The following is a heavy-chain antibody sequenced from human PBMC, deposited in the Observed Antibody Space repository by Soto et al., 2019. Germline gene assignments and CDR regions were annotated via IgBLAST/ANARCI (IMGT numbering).Heavy chain of an antibody. J-gene: IGHJ6*02. CDR3: ARDAPLRNGMDV. D-gene: IGHD3-3*01. Sequence: QVLLVQSGAEVRKPGSSVKVSCKPSGGTFSDYAFSWVRQAPGQGLEWMGNIIPMYGRRNYAQKYQGRVTISTDESTTPVYVEMRGLSFEDTAVYFCARDAPLRNGMDVWGQGTTVTVSS. V-gene: IGHV1-69*18. CDR1: GGTFSDYA. CDR2: IIPMYGRR.